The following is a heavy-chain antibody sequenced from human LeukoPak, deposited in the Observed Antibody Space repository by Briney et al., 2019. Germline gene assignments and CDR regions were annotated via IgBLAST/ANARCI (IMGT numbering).Heavy chain of an antibody. CDR3: AKMPVVPAVVDY. CDR2: ISGSGGST. CDR1: GFTVSSNY. D-gene: IGHD2-2*01. Sequence: GGSLRLSCAASGFTVSSNYMSWVRQAPGKGLEWVSAISGSGGSTYYADSVKGRFTISRDNSKNTLYLQMNSLRAEDTAVYYCAKMPVVPAVVDYWGQGTLVTVSS. J-gene: IGHJ4*02. V-gene: IGHV3-23*01.